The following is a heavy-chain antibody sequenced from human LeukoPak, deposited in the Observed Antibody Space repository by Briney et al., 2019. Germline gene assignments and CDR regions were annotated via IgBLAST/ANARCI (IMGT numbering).Heavy chain of an antibody. J-gene: IGHJ4*02. CDR2: INSDGSST. D-gene: IGHD3-10*01. Sequence: GGSLRLSCAASGFTFSSYWMHWVRQAPGKGLVWVSRINSDGSSTSCADSVKGRFTISRDNAKNTLYLQMNSLRAEDTAVYYCARGGWFGELPFDYWGQGTLVTVSS. CDR3: ARGGWFGELPFDY. CDR1: GFTFSSYW. V-gene: IGHV3-74*01.